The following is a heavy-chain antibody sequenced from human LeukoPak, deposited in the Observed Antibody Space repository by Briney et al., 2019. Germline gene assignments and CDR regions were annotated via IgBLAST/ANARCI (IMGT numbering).Heavy chain of an antibody. V-gene: IGHV3-33*01. D-gene: IGHD3-22*01. J-gene: IGHJ4*02. CDR2: IWYDGSNK. Sequence: PGRSLRLSCAASGFTFSSYGTHWVRQAPGKGLEWVAVIWYDGSNKYYADSVKGRFTISRDNSKNTLYLQMNSLRAEDTAVYYCASGTYYCDSSGYLDYWGQGTLVTVSS. CDR3: ASGTYYCDSSGYLDY. CDR1: GFTFSSYG.